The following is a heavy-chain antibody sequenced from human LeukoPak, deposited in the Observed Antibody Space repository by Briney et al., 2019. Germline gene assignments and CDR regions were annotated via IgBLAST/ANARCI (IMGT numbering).Heavy chain of an antibody. V-gene: IGHV3-48*01. CDR2: IYRDSSVK. J-gene: IGHJ4*02. Sequence: GGSLRLSCVASGFNFDEHAMNWVRQAPGKGLEWISCIYRDSSVKHYADSVRGRFTVSRDNAKNSVYLQMNSLRAEDTAVYSCARYGSGSNYRDPFDSWGQGTLVTVSS. D-gene: IGHD3-10*01. CDR1: GFNFDEHA. CDR3: ARYGSGSNYRDPFDS.